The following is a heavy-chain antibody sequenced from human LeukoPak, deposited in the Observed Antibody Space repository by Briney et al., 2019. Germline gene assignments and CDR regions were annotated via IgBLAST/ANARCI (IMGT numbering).Heavy chain of an antibody. J-gene: IGHJ3*02. CDR2: INHSGST. CDR1: GGSFSGYY. Sequence: SETLSLTCAVYGGSFSGYYWSWIRQPPRKGLEWIGEINHSGSTNNNPSLTSRVTISVDTSKNQFSLKLSSVTAADTAVYYCARVARIVVVITEYAFDIWGQGTMVTVSS. D-gene: IGHD3-22*01. CDR3: ARVARIVVVITEYAFDI. V-gene: IGHV4-34*01.